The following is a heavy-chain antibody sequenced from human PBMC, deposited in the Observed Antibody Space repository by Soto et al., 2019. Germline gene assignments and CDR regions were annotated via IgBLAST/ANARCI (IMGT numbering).Heavy chain of an antibody. J-gene: IGHJ5*02. CDR1: GFTFSNYW. CDR2: INSDGSST. V-gene: IGHV3-74*01. D-gene: IGHD4-17*01. CDR3: ARVAGVNGDYVQWFDP. Sequence: EVQLVESGGGLVQPGGSLRLSCAASGFTFSNYWMHWVRQAPGKGLVWVSRINSDGSSTSYADSVKGRFTISRDNAKNTRYLHMNSLRAEDTAVYYCARVAGVNGDYVQWFDPWGQGTRVTVSS.